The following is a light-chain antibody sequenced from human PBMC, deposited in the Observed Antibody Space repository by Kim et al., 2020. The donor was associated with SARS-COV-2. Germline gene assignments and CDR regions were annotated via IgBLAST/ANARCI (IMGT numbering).Light chain of an antibody. CDR2: DAS. CDR1: QSVTSSY. V-gene: IGKV3D-20*01. Sequence: EIVLTQSPATLSVSPGERATLSCGASQSVTSSYLAWYQQKPGLVPRLLIYDASTRATGTSDRFSGSGSGTDFSLTISRLEPEDFAVHYCQHYGSSPTFGQGTKLEI. CDR3: QHYGSSPT. J-gene: IGKJ2*01.